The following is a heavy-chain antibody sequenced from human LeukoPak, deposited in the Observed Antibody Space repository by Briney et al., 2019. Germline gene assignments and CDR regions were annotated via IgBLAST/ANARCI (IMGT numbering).Heavy chain of an antibody. CDR1: GFPFSVYG. D-gene: IGHD3-16*01. CDR3: ARDLGRGSYVDY. V-gene: IGHV3-33*01. CDR2: IGHDGSFK. Sequence: GGSLRLSCAASGFPFSVYGMHWVSQAPGKGLEGVAVIGHDGSFKESADAVKGRFTISRDNPTNTLYLHMSSLRAEDTAVYYCARDLGRGSYVDYWGQGSLVTVSS. J-gene: IGHJ4*02.